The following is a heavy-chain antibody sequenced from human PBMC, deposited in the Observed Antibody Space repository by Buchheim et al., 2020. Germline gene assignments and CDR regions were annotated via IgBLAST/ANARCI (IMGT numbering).Heavy chain of an antibody. V-gene: IGHV3-30*18. CDR3: AKDPEQWLLRGYYFDY. CDR2: ISYDGSNK. CDR1: GFTFSSYG. D-gene: IGHD6-19*01. J-gene: IGHJ4*02. Sequence: QVQLVESGGGVVQPGRSLRLSCAASGFTFSSYGMHWVRQAPGKGLEWVAVISYDGSNKYYADSVKGRFTISRDNSKNTLYLQMNSLRAEDTAVYYCAKDPEQWLLRGYYFDYWGQGTL.